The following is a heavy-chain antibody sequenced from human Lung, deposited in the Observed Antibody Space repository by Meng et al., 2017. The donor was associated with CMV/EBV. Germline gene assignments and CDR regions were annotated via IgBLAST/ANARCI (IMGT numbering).Heavy chain of an antibody. CDR1: GHSISSDYF. CDR2: IYDGGST. D-gene: IGHD2-2*01. CDR3: VKHIIVVPARGYGVDV. V-gene: IGHV4-38-2*01. Sequence: SXTXSLXCRVSGHSISSDYFWGWVRQPPGKGLEWIGIYDGGSTYYNPSLKSRIVISVDTSGTQFSLTLSSVTAADTAVYSCVKHIIVVPARGYGVDVWGQGTXVTVSS. J-gene: IGHJ6*02.